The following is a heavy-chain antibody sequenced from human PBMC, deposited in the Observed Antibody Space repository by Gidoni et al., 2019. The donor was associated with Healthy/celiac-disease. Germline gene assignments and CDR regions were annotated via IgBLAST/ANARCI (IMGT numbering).Heavy chain of an antibody. V-gene: IGHV3-15*01. CDR1: GFTFSNAW. D-gene: IGHD4-17*01. CDR2: IKSKTAGGTT. J-gene: IGHJ6*03. CDR3: TTLVSTTVTTIRYYYYYMDV. Sequence: EVQLVESGGGLVKPGGTLRLSCAASGFTFSNAWMSWVRQAPGKGLEWVGRIKSKTAGGTTDYAAPVKGRFTISRDDSKNTLYLQMNSLKTEDTAVYYCTTLVSTTVTTIRYYYYYMDVWGKGTTVTVSS.